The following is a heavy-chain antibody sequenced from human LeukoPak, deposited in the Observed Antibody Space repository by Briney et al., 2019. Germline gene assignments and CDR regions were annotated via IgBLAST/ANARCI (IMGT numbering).Heavy chain of an antibody. V-gene: IGHV1-69*13. CDR2: IIPIFGTA. J-gene: IGHJ5*02. CDR1: GGTFSSYA. CDR3: ARRSGDWFDP. Sequence: GASVKVSCNASGGTFSSYAISWVRQAPGQGLEWMGGIIPIFGTANYAQKFQGRVTITADESTSTAYMELSSLRSEDTAVYYCARRSGDWFDPWGQGTLVTVSS.